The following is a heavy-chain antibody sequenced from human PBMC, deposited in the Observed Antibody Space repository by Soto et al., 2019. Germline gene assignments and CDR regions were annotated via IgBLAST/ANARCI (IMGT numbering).Heavy chain of an antibody. V-gene: IGHV1-46*01. CDR3: TRDPRGFVAIVPYYFDY. J-gene: IGHJ4*02. Sequence: QVQLVQSGAEVKEPGASVQVSCKASGYTLTSCYMHWLRQAPGQGLEWMGVINPSVGSTSYAQKFQGRVTMTRDTSTSTVYMELSSLTSEDTAVYYCTRDPRGFVAIVPYYFDYWGQGTLVTVSS. CDR2: INPSVGST. D-gene: IGHD2-21*01. CDR1: GYTLTSCY.